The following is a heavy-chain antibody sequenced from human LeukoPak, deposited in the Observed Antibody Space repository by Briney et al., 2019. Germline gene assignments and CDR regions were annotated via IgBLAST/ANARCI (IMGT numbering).Heavy chain of an antibody. J-gene: IGHJ6*02. CDR1: GGTFSSYA. V-gene: IGHV1-69*13. Sequence: GASVKVSCKASGGTFSSYAISWVRQAPGQGLEWMGGIIPIFGTANYAQKFQGRVTITADESTSTAYMELSSLRSEDTAVYYCARAIITGTTGSGYYGMDVWGQGTTVTVSS. CDR2: IIPIFGTA. D-gene: IGHD1-7*01. CDR3: ARAIITGTTGSGYYGMDV.